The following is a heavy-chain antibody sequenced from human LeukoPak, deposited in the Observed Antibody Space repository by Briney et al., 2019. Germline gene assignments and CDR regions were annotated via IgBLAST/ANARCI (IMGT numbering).Heavy chain of an antibody. Sequence: SETLSLTCTVSGGSISSGGYYWSWIRQHPGKGLEWIGYIYYSGSTYYNPSLKSRVTISVDTSKNQFSLKLSSVTAADTAVYYGARDLSVISAKGSAFDIWGQGTMVTVSS. V-gene: IGHV4-31*03. CDR2: IYYSGST. J-gene: IGHJ3*02. D-gene: IGHD4-11*01. CDR1: GGSISSGGYY. CDR3: ARDLSVISAKGSAFDI.